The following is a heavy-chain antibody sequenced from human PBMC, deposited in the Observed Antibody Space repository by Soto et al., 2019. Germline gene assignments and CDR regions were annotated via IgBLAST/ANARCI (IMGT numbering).Heavy chain of an antibody. J-gene: IGHJ3*02. Sequence: SETLSLTCVVSGGSFSTYYYNWIRQSPGKGLEWIGEINHSGSNNYSPSLKSRVTMSLDTSKNQFSLKLTSVTAADTAVYYCARGGSNDWQVAFDIWGQGTMVTVS. V-gene: IGHV4-34*01. CDR3: ARGGSNDWQVAFDI. CDR1: GGSFSTYY. D-gene: IGHD3-9*01. CDR2: INHSGSN.